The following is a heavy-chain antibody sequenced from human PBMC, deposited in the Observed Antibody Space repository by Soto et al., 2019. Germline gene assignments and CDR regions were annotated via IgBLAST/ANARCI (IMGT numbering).Heavy chain of an antibody. CDR1: GYTFTSYG. CDR3: ARGDSSIAVSGTENWFDP. CDR2: ISAYNGNT. D-gene: IGHD6-19*01. Sequence: ASVKVFCKASGYTFTSYGISWVRQAPGQGLEWMGWISAYNGNTNYAQKLQGRVTMTTDTSTSTAYMELRSLRSDDTAVYYCARGDSSIAVSGTENWFDPWGQGTLVTVSS. V-gene: IGHV1-18*01. J-gene: IGHJ5*02.